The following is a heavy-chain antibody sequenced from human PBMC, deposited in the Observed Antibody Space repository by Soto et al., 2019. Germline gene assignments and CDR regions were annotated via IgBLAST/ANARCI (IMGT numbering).Heavy chain of an antibody. D-gene: IGHD3-10*01. V-gene: IGHV1-2*02. J-gene: IGHJ4*02. CDR3: ARGGGGGAYGSGSCFDY. Sequence: QVQLVQSGAEVKKPGASVKVSCKASGYTFTGYYMHWVRQAPGQGLEWMGWINPNSGGTNYAQKFQGRVTMTGDTSSSTAYMGLGRLRSDGTAVYYCARGGGGGAYGSGSCFDYWGQGTLVTVSS. CDR2: INPNSGGT. CDR1: GYTFTGYY.